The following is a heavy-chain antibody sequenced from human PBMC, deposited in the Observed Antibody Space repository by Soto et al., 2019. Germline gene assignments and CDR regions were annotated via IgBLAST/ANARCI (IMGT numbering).Heavy chain of an antibody. CDR2: ISGSGGST. V-gene: IGHV3-23*01. CDR1: GFTFSSYA. Sequence: GGALRLSRAGSGFTFSSYAMSLVRQAPGKGLGWVSAISGSGGSTYYADSVKGRFTISRDNSKNTLYLQMNSLRAEDTAVYYCAKAKPLSRAFVDYWGQGTLVTVSS. CDR3: AKAKPLSRAFVDY. J-gene: IGHJ4*02. D-gene: IGHD2-21*01.